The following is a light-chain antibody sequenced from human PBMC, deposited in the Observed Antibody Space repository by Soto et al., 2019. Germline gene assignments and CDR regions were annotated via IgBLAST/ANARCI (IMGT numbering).Light chain of an antibody. CDR1: SSDVGGYNY. CDR3: SSYSSITTLV. Sequence: QSVLTQPASVSGSPGQSITISCTGTSSDVGGYNYVSWYQQHPGKAPRLMISEVSNRPSGVSNRFSASKSGNTASLTISGLHAEDEADYYCSSYSSITTLVFGGGTKLTVL. V-gene: IGLV2-14*01. CDR2: EVS. J-gene: IGLJ3*02.